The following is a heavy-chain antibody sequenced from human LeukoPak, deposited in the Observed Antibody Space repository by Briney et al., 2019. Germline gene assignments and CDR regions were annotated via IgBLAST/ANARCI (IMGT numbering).Heavy chain of an antibody. J-gene: IGHJ5*02. D-gene: IGHD6-13*01. Sequence: SETLSLTCAVYGGSFSGYYWSWIRQPPGKGLEWIGEINHSGSTNCNPSLKSRVTISVDTSKNQFSLKLSSVTAADTAVYYCARTHSSSWYRWFDPWGQGTLVTVSS. CDR3: ARTHSSSWYRWFDP. V-gene: IGHV4-34*01. CDR1: GGSFSGYY. CDR2: INHSGST.